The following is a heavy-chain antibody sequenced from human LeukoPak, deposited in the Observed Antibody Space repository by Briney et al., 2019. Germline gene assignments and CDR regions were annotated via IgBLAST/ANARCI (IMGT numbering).Heavy chain of an antibody. CDR3: AKDYGMMVTDDY. CDR2: ISGSGGST. Sequence: PGGTLRLSCAASGFTFSDYGMSWVRQAPGKGLEWVSAISGSGGSTYYADSVKGRFTISRDNSKNTLYLQMNSLRAEDTAVYYCAKDYGMMVTDDYWGQGTLVTVSS. V-gene: IGHV3-23*01. J-gene: IGHJ4*02. D-gene: IGHD4-17*01. CDR1: GFTFSDYG.